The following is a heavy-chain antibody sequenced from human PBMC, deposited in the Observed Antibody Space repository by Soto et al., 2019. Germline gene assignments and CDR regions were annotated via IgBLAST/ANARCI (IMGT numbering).Heavy chain of an antibody. J-gene: IGHJ4*02. D-gene: IGHD3-3*01. V-gene: IGHV4-39*01. CDR1: GGSISSSSYY. Sequence: QLQLQESGPGLVKPSETLSLTCTVSGGSISSSSYYWGWIRQPPGKGLEWIGSIYYSGSTYYNPSLKSRVTIYVDTSKNQYSLKLSSVTAADTPVYYCARSITIFGVSSFAYWGQGTLVTVSS. CDR3: ARSITIFGVSSFAY. CDR2: IYYSGST.